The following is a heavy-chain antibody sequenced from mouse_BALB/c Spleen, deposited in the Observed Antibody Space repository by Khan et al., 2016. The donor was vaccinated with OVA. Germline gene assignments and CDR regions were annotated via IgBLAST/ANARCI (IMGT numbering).Heavy chain of an antibody. CDR3: AKSDRYDVYFDY. Sequence: IQLVQSGPELVKPGASVKMSCKASGYTFTSYVMHWLRQKPGQGLEWIGYIYPYNDDTKYNEKFKGKATLTSDKSSSTAYMELGSLTSEDSAVYYCAKSDRYDVYFDYWGQGTTLTVSA. CDR1: GYTFTSYV. V-gene: IGHV1S136*01. D-gene: IGHD2-14*01. J-gene: IGHJ2*01. CDR2: IYPYNDDT.